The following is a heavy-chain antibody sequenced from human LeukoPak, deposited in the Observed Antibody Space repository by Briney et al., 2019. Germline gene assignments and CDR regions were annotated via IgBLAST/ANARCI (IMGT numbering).Heavy chain of an antibody. J-gene: IGHJ3*02. CDR2: IYHSGST. Sequence: KPLETPSPTRAVSGFSLSSGYFRGWVRQPPRKGLEWIGVIYHSGSTDYNPSLKSRVTMSVDTSKNQFSLKLSSVTAADTAVYYCARHFGGGSLINHAFDIWGQGTMVTVSS. V-gene: IGHV4-38-2*01. CDR1: GFSLSSGYF. CDR3: ARHFGGGSLINHAFDI. D-gene: IGHD2-15*01.